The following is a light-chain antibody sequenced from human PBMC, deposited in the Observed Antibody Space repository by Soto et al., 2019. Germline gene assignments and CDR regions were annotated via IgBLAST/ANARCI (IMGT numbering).Light chain of an antibody. Sequence: EIVMTQSPATLSVSPGERATLSCRASQSVGSKLAWYQHKPGQAPRLLIYGASNRATGIPDRFSGSGSGTDFTLTISRLEPEDFAVYYCQQYGSSGTFGQGTKVDIK. CDR2: GAS. CDR1: QSVGSK. CDR3: QQYGSSGT. V-gene: IGKV3-20*01. J-gene: IGKJ1*01.